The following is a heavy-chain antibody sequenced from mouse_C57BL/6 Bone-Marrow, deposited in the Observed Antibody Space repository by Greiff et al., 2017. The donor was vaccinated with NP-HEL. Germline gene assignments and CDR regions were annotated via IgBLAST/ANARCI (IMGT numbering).Heavy chain of an antibody. J-gene: IGHJ4*01. Sequence: DVKLVESGGGLVKPGGSLKLSCAASGFTFSSYAMSWVRQTPEKRLEWVATISDGGSYTYYPDNVKGRFTIARDNAKNNLYLQMSHLKSEDTAMYYCARGITTTHYYAMDYWGQGASVTVSS. CDR2: ISDGGSYT. CDR1: GFTFSSYA. D-gene: IGHD2-4*01. V-gene: IGHV5-4*03. CDR3: ARGITTTHYYAMDY.